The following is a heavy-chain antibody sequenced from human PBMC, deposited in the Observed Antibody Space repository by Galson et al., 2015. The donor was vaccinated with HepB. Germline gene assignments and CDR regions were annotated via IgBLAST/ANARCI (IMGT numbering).Heavy chain of an antibody. CDR3: ARDLSPYYYDSSGYYSVCY. CDR1: GYTFTSYA. J-gene: IGHJ4*02. CDR2: INAGNGNT. Sequence: SVKVSCKASGYTFTSYAMHWVRQAPGQRLEWMGWINAGNGNTKYSQKFQGRVTITRDTSASTAYMELSSLRSEDTAVHYCARDLSPYYYDSSGYYSVCYWGQGTLVTVSS. V-gene: IGHV1-3*01. D-gene: IGHD3-22*01.